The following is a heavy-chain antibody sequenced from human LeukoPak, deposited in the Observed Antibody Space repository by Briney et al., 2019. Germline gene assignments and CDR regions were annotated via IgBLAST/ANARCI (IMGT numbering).Heavy chain of an antibody. D-gene: IGHD5-24*01. J-gene: IGHJ4*02. CDR1: VFTFSSYN. V-gene: IGHV3-48*01. CDR3: ARDLKDGWYYFEY. Sequence: GGSLRLSCAASVFTFSSYNMNWVRQAPGKGLEWVSYISSSSSTKYHADSVKGRFTISRDNDKNSLYLQMNSLRAEDTAVYSCARDLKDGWYYFEYWGQGTLVTVSS. CDR2: ISSSSSTK.